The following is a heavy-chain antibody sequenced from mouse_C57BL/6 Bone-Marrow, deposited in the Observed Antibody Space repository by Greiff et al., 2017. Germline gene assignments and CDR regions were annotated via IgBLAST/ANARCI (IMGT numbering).Heavy chain of an antibody. Sequence: EVKLVESGAELVRPGASVKLSCTASGFNIKDDYMHWVKPRPEQGLEWIGWIDPANGDTESASKFQGKAPITAATSSNTAYLQLSSLTSEYTSVYYCTTATLGPYWYCEVWDTGTTVTVAS. J-gene: IGHJ1*03. CDR3: TTATLGPYWYCEV. CDR1: GFNIKDDY. V-gene: IGHV14-4*01. CDR2: IDPANGDT.